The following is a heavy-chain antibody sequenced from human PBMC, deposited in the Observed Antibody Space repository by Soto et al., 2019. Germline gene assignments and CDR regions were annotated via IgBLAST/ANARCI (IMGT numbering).Heavy chain of an antibody. CDR1: GYTFTSYG. J-gene: IGHJ4*02. Sequence: ASVKVSCKASGYTFTSYGISWVRQAPGQGLEWMGWISANNGSTNYAQKFQGWVTMTRDTSTSTAYMELSRLRSDDTAVYYCARDLNDSSGYYSGYWGQGTLVTVSS. CDR2: ISANNGST. V-gene: IGHV1-18*01. D-gene: IGHD3-22*01. CDR3: ARDLNDSSGYYSGY.